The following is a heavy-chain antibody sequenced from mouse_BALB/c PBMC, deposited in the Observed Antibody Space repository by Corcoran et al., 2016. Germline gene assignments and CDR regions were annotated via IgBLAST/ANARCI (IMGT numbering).Heavy chain of an antibody. Sequence: EVQLQQSGAELVRPGALVKLSCKASGFNIKDCYMHWVKQRPEQGLEWIGWIDPENGNTIYDPKFQGKASITADTSSNTAYLQLSSLTSEDTAVYYCAPIYYYGSSWYFDVWGAGTTVTVSS. CDR3: APIYYYGSSWYFDV. V-gene: IGHV14-1*02. CDR1: GFNIKDCY. D-gene: IGHD1-1*01. J-gene: IGHJ1*01. CDR2: IDPENGNT.